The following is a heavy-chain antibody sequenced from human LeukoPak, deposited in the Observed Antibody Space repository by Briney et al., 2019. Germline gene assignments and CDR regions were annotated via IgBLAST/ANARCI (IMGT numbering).Heavy chain of an antibody. D-gene: IGHD5-18*01. V-gene: IGHV3-23*01. CDR3: AKKLEGYTFGPGADY. J-gene: IGHJ4*02. CDR1: GFTFSSYA. CDR2: ISGSGGST. Sequence: GGSLRLSCAASGFTFSSYAMSWVRQAPGKGLEWVSAISGSGGSTYYADSVKGRFTVSRDNSKNTLYLQMNSLRAEDTALYYCAKKLEGYTFGPGADYWGQGTLVTVSS.